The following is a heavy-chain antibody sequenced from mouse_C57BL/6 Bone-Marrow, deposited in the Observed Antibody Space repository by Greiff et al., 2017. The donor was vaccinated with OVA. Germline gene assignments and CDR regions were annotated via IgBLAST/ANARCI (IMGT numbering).Heavy chain of an antibody. D-gene: IGHD2-3*01. CDR1: GFTFSSYA. Sequence: EVKLVESGEGLVKPGGSLKLSCAASGFTFSSYAMSWVRQTPEKRLEWVAYISSGGDYIYYADTVKGRFTISRDNARNTLYLQMSSLKSEDTAMYYCTRDGVPLYDGYYYFDYWGQGTTLTVSS. CDR3: TRDGVPLYDGYYYFDY. CDR2: ISSGGDYI. V-gene: IGHV5-9-1*02. J-gene: IGHJ2*01.